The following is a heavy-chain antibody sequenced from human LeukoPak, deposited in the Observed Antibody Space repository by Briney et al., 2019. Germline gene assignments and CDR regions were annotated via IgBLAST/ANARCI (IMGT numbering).Heavy chain of an antibody. CDR1: GGSISSGGYY. Sequence: PSQTLSLTCTVSGGSISSGGYYWSWIRQHPGKGLEWIGYIYYSGSTYYNPSLKSRVTISVDTSKNQFSLKLSSVTAADTAVYYCARDNYDFWSGYYRKIGWYYYGMDVWGQGTTVTVSS. CDR2: IYYSGST. CDR3: ARDNYDFWSGYYRKIGWYYYGMDV. V-gene: IGHV4-30-4*08. J-gene: IGHJ6*02. D-gene: IGHD3-3*01.